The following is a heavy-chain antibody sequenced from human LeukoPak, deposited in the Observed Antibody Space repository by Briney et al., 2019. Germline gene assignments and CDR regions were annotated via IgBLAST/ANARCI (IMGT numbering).Heavy chain of an antibody. CDR2: IYYSGST. CDR1: GGSVSSGTYY. D-gene: IGHD3-10*01. CDR3: ARDTRSLYYPTERVAFDI. V-gene: IGHV4-61*01. J-gene: IGHJ3*02. Sequence: PSETLSLTCTVSGGSVSSGTYYWSWIRQPPGKGLEWIGYIYYSGSTNYNPSLKSRVTISVDTSKNQFSLKLSSVTAADTAVYYCARDTRSLYYPTERVAFDIWGQGTMVTVSS.